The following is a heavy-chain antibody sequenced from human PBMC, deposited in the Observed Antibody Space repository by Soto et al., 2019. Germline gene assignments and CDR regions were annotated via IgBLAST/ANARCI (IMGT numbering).Heavy chain of an antibody. V-gene: IGHV4-34*01. CDR2: INHSGST. Sequence: QVQLQQWGAGLLKPSETLSLTCAVYGGSFSGYYWSWIRQPPGKGLEWIGEINHSGSTNYNPSLKIRGTIAVDTSKNHFSLKRSSVTAADTAVCYCARGRRYSYCTYYYYYGMDVWGQGTTVTVSS. J-gene: IGHJ6*02. CDR1: GGSFSGYY. CDR3: ARGRRYSYCTYYYYYGMDV. D-gene: IGHD5-18*01.